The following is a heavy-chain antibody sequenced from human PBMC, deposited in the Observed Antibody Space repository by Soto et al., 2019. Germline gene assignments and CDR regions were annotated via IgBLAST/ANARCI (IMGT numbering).Heavy chain of an antibody. CDR2: ISSSSSTI. CDR1: GFSFSSYS. Sequence: GVSLRLSCAASGFSFSSYSMNWFRQAPGKGLEWVSYISSSSSTIYYADSVKGRFTISRDNAQKSLFLQMNSLRVDDSAVYYCVKLYAANYYYGMDVWGQGTTVTVSS. J-gene: IGHJ6*02. CDR3: VKLYAANYYYGMDV. V-gene: IGHV3-48*01. D-gene: IGHD2-2*01.